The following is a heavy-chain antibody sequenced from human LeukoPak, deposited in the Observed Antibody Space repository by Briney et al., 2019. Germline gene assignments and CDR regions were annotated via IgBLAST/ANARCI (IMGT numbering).Heavy chain of an antibody. CDR3: ARGGDFWSGYCPDY. D-gene: IGHD3-3*01. Sequence: PSETLSLTCAVYGGSFSGYYWSWIRQPPGKGLEWIGEINHSGSTNYNPSLKSRVTISIDTSKNQFSLKLSSVTAADTAVYYCARGGDFWSGYCPDYWGHGTLVTVSS. V-gene: IGHV4-34*01. CDR2: INHSGST. CDR1: GGSFSGYY. J-gene: IGHJ4*01.